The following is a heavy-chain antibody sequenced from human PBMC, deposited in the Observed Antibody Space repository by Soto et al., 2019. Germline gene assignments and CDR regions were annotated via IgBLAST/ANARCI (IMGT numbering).Heavy chain of an antibody. Sequence: QVQLVQSGAEVKKPGASVKVSCKASGYTFTNYYIHWVRQAPGQGLEWMGIINPTSGSTNYAQKFQGRVTLPYDTSTTTVYMELSGLSSEATAVLYCARDLAAGDHWGQGTLVTVSS. CDR2: INPTSGST. CDR1: GYTFTNYY. V-gene: IGHV1-46*01. D-gene: IGHD6-13*01. J-gene: IGHJ4*02. CDR3: ARDLAAGDH.